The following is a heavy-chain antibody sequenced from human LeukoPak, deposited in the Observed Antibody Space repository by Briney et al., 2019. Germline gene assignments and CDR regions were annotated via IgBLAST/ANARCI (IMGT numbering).Heavy chain of an antibody. J-gene: IGHJ4*02. CDR2: ISSSSSYI. D-gene: IGHD2-2*01. CDR1: GFTFSSYS. Sequence: GGSLRLSCAASGFTFSSYSMNWVRQAPGKGLEWVSSISSSSSYIYYVDSVKGRFTISRDNAKNTLYLQMNSLRAEDTAVYYCARVSQIVVVPAADGDYWGQGTLVTVSS. CDR3: ARVSQIVVVPAADGDY. V-gene: IGHV3-21*01.